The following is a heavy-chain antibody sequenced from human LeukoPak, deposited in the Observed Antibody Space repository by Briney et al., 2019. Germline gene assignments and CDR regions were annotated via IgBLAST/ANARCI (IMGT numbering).Heavy chain of an antibody. CDR2: ISSSSSYI. CDR3: ARAQYYYDSSGAVGFDP. Sequence: GGSLRLSCAASGFTFSSYSMKWVRQAPGKGLEWVSSISSSSSYIYYADSVKGRFTISRDNAKNSLYLQMNSLRAEDTAVYYCARAQYYYDSSGAVGFDPGGQGTLVTVSS. CDR1: GFTFSSYS. J-gene: IGHJ5*02. V-gene: IGHV3-21*01. D-gene: IGHD3-22*01.